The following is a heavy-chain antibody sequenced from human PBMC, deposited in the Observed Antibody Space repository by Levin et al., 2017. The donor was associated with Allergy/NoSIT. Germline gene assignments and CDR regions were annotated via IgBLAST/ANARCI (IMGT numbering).Heavy chain of an antibody. Sequence: GGSLRLSCAASGSTFSNYALHWVRQAPGKGLEWVAGISYDVSNKYYADSVKGRFTISRDNSETTLYLQMNSLRAEDTAVYYCARSSPTGTLDYWGQGTLVTVSS. CDR3: ARSSPTGTLDY. V-gene: IGHV3-30-3*01. CDR2: ISYDVSNK. D-gene: IGHD1-1*01. J-gene: IGHJ4*02. CDR1: GSTFSNYA.